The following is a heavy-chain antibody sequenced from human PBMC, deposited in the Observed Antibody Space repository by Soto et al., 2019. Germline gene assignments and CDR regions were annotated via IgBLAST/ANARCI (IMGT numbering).Heavy chain of an antibody. J-gene: IGHJ6*01. CDR1: GFTFSSYW. CDR3: ARNQGYDFWSGYYATYYYYYGMDV. V-gene: IGHV3-74*01. CDR2: INSDGSST. Sequence: PXGSLILSCAASGFTFSSYWMHWVRQAPGKGLVWVSRINSDGSSTSYADSVKGRFTISRDNAKNTLYLQMNSLRAEDTAVYYCARNQGYDFWSGYYATYYYYYGMDVWGQGTTVTVSS. D-gene: IGHD3-3*01.